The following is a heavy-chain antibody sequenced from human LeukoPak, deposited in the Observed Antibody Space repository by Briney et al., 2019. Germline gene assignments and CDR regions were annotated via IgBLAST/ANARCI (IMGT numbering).Heavy chain of an antibody. Sequence: GGSLRLSCAASGFTVSSNYMSWVRQAPGKGLEWVSVIYSGGSTYYADSVKGRFTISRDNSKNTLYLQMNSLRAEDTAVYYCARVYDYVWSWDYWGQGTLVTVSS. CDR1: GFTVSSNY. V-gene: IGHV3-53*01. CDR2: IYSGGST. J-gene: IGHJ4*02. D-gene: IGHD3-16*01. CDR3: ARVYDYVWSWDY.